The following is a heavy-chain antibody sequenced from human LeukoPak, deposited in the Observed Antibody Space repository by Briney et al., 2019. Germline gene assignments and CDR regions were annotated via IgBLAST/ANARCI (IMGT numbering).Heavy chain of an antibody. CDR3: ARDSNGPLMDV. CDR2: INPNSGGT. CDR1: GYTFTGYY. Sequence: ASVKVSCQASGYTFTGYYMHWVRPATGKGLEWMGWINPNSGGTNYSQKFHGRVTMTRDTSISTAYMELSRLRSDDTAVYYCARDSNGPLMDVWGKGTTVTVSS. V-gene: IGHV1-2*02. D-gene: IGHD2/OR15-2a*01. J-gene: IGHJ6*03.